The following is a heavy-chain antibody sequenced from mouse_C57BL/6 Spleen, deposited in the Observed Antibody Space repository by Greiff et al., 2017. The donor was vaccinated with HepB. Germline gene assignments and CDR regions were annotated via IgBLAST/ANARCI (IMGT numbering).Heavy chain of an antibody. D-gene: IGHD1-1*01. CDR2: ISGGGGNT. Sequence: EVQVVESGGGLVKPGGSLKLSCAASGFTFSSYTMSWVRQTPEKRLEWVATISGGGGNTYYPDSVKGRFTISRDNAKNTLYLQMSSLRSEDTALYYCATYYYGSNWYFDVWGTGTTVTVSS. J-gene: IGHJ1*03. CDR3: ATYYYGSNWYFDV. V-gene: IGHV5-9*01. CDR1: GFTFSSYT.